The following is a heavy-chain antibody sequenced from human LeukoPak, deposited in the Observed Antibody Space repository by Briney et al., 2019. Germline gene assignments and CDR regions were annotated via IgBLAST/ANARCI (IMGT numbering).Heavy chain of an antibody. CDR1: GDSIASGTYS. CDR3: ARHAGGIAATGTRPFDY. Sequence: SETLSLTCTVSGDSIASGTYSWGWIRQPPGKGLEWVGSIYYSGSTYYNPSLKSRVTISVDTSKNQFPLKLSSVTAADTAVYYCARHAGGIAATGTRPFDYWGQGTLVTVSS. V-gene: IGHV4-39*01. D-gene: IGHD6-13*01. J-gene: IGHJ4*02. CDR2: IYYSGST.